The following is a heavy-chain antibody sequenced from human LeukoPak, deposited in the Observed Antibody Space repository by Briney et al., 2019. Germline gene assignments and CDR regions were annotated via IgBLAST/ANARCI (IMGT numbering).Heavy chain of an antibody. CDR3: ARGQQYYDSSGYYSAFDY. D-gene: IGHD3-22*01. CDR2: ISGSGGST. J-gene: IGHJ4*02. V-gene: IGHV3-23*01. CDR1: GLTFSNYG. Sequence: GGSLRLSCAASGLTFSNYGMSWVRQAPGKGLEWVSAISGSGGSTYYADSVKGRFTISRDNSKNTLYLQMNSLRAEDTAVYYCARGQQYYDSSGYYSAFDYWGQGTLVTVSS.